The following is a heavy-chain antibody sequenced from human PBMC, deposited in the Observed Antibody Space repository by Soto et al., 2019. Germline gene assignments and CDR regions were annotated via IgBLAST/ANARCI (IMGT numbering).Heavy chain of an antibody. D-gene: IGHD6-6*01. Sequence: GGSLRLSCAASGFTFSSYGMHWVRQAPGKGLEWVAVIWYDGSNKYYADSVKGRFTISRDNSKNTLYLQMNSLRAEDTAVYYCARVAGIAARPDYDYFDYWGQGTLVTVSS. J-gene: IGHJ4*02. CDR3: ARVAGIAARPDYDYFDY. V-gene: IGHV3-33*01. CDR2: IWYDGSNK. CDR1: GFTFSSYG.